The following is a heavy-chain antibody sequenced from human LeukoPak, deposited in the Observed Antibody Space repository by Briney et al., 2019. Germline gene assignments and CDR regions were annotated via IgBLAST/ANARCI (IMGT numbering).Heavy chain of an antibody. D-gene: IGHD2-15*01. V-gene: IGHV3-23*01. J-gene: IGHJ4*02. Sequence: GGSLRLSCAASGFTFSSYAMSWVRQAPGKGLEWVSAISGSGGSTYYADSVKGRFTISRDNSKNTLYLQMNSLRAEDTAVYYCAKEGPDNVVVVAAQNFDYWGQGTLVTVSS. CDR1: GFTFSSYA. CDR3: AKEGPDNVVVVAAQNFDY. CDR2: ISGSGGST.